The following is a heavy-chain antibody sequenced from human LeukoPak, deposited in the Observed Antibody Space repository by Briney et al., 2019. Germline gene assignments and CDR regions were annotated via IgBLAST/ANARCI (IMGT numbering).Heavy chain of an antibody. D-gene: IGHD2-2*01. CDR3: AKGGCSSTTCYLANP. J-gene: IGHJ5*02. CDR1: GFIFSSCA. V-gene: IGHV3-30*04. Sequence: GGSLRLSCSGSGFIFSSCAMHWVRQAPGKGLEWVAVISYDGTIRNYADSVKGRFTISRDNSKNTLYLQMNSLTAEDTALYYCAKGGCSSTTCYLANPWGQGTLVTVSS. CDR2: ISYDGTIR.